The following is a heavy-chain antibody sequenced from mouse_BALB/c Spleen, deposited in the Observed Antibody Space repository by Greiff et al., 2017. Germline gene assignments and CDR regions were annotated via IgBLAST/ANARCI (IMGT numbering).Heavy chain of an antibody. CDR3: ASFDY. CDR2: ISSGSSTI. Sequence: DVQLQESGGGLVQPGGSRKLSCAASGFTFSSFGMHWVRQAPEKGLEWVAYISSGSSTIYYADTVKGRFTISRDNPKNTLFLQMTSLRSEDTAMYYCASFDYWGQGTTLTVSS. J-gene: IGHJ2*01. V-gene: IGHV5-17*02. CDR1: GFTFSSFG.